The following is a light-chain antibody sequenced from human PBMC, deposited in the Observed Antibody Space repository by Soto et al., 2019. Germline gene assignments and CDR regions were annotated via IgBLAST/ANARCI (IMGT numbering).Light chain of an antibody. CDR2: KAS. CDR1: QSISSW. CDR3: QQYNSYLIT. J-gene: IGKJ5*01. Sequence: DIQMTLSPSTLSASVGDRVTITCRASQSISSWLAWYQQKPGKAPKLLIYKASSLESGVPSRFSGSGSGTEFTLTISSLQPDDFATYYCQQYNSYLITFGQGTRLEIK. V-gene: IGKV1-5*03.